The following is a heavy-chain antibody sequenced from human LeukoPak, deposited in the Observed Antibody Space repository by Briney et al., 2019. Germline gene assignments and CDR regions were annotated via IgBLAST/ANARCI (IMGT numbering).Heavy chain of an antibody. V-gene: IGHV3-48*03. Sequence: GGSLRLSCAASGFTFSSYEMNWVRQAPGKGLEWVAYITTSGTNEYYADSVKGRFTISRDNAKNSLYLQMNSLRAEDTAIYYCAREGVGHYYYYYYMDVWGKGTTVTISS. CDR1: GFTFSSYE. CDR2: ITTSGTNE. J-gene: IGHJ6*03. CDR3: AREGVGHYYYYYYMDV. D-gene: IGHD2-8*01.